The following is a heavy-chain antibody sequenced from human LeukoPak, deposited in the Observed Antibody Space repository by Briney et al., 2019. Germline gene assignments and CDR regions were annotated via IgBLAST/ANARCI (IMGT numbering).Heavy chain of an antibody. Sequence: GASVKVSCKASGYTFTGYYMHWMRQAPGQGLEWMGWINPDSGGANYAQKFQGRVTVTSDTSISTAYMELSRLRADDTAVYYCARGWSMARRFDIWGQGTMVTVSS. J-gene: IGHJ3*02. V-gene: IGHV1-2*02. CDR3: ARGWSMARRFDI. CDR1: GYTFTGYY. CDR2: INPDSGGA. D-gene: IGHD5-24*01.